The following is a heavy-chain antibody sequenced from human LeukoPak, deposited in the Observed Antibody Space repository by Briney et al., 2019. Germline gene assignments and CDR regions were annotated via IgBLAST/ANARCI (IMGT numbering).Heavy chain of an antibody. J-gene: IGHJ4*02. Sequence: GGSLRLSCAASGFTVSSNYMSWVRQAPGKGLEWVSVIYSGGSTYYADSVKGRFTISRDNSENTLYLQMSSLRAEDTAVYYCARDYGGNPDYWGQGTLVTVSS. CDR2: IYSGGST. CDR3: ARDYGGNPDY. V-gene: IGHV3-66*01. D-gene: IGHD4-23*01. CDR1: GFTVSSNY.